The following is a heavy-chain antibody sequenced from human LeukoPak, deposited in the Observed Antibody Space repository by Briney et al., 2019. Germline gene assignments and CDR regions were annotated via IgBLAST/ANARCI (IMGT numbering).Heavy chain of an antibody. J-gene: IGHJ4*02. CDR1: GFTFSSYA. V-gene: IGHV3-23*01. CDR3: AKEHRWLQLFYSFDY. D-gene: IGHD5-24*01. CDR2: ISGSGGST. Sequence: GGSLRLSCAACGFTFSSYAMSWVSQAPGKGLEWVSAISGSGGSTYYADSVKGRFTISRDNSKNTLYLQMNSLRAEDTAVYYCAKEHRWLQLFYSFDYWGQGTLVTVSS.